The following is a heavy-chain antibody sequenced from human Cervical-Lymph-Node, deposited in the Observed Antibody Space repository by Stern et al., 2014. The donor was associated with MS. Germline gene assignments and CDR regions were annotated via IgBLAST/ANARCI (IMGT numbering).Heavy chain of an antibody. J-gene: IGHJ2*01. V-gene: IGHV4-4*02. Sequence: QVQLQESGPGLVKPSGTLSLTCAVSGGSVSSTNWWSWVRQSPGQGLEWTGNLYHSGPFNSHPSSRIRVPIPLDTSKTHLPLPLPSVTAADTAVYYCARERQQYCNSEGCSYWYFDLWGRGTLVTVSS. CDR1: GGSVSSTNW. D-gene: IGHD2/OR15-2a*01. CDR2: LYHSGPF. CDR3: ARERQQYCNSEGCSYWYFDL.